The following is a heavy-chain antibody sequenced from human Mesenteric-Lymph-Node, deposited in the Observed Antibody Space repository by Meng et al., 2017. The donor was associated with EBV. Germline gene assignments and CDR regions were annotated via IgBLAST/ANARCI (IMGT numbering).Heavy chain of an antibody. CDR2: IYYSGST. CDR1: GGSVSSGSYY. CDR3: ALIIVGATHFDY. D-gene: IGHD1-26*01. J-gene: IGHJ4*02. Sequence: QVQLQESGPGLVKPSETLSLTCTVSGGSVSSGSYYWSWIRQPPGKGLERIGYIYYSGSTNYNPSLKSRVTISVDTSKNQFSLKLSSVTAADTAVYYCALIIVGATHFDYWGQGTLVTVSS. V-gene: IGHV4-61*01.